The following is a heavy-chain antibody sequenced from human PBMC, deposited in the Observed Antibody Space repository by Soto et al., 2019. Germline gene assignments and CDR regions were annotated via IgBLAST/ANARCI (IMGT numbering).Heavy chain of an antibody. D-gene: IGHD3-22*01. Sequence: PGGSLRLSCAASGFTFSSYAMSWVRQAPGKGLEWVSAISGSGGSTYYADSVKGRLTISRDNSKNTLYLQMNSLRAEDTAVYYCAKDGYYDSSGYSLGDDAFDIWGQGTMVTVSS. CDR2: ISGSGGST. J-gene: IGHJ3*02. CDR1: GFTFSSYA. V-gene: IGHV3-23*01. CDR3: AKDGYYDSSGYSLGDDAFDI.